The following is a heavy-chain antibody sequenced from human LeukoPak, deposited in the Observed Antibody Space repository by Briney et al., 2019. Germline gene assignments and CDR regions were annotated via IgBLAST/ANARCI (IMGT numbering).Heavy chain of an antibody. D-gene: IGHD2/OR15-2a*01. V-gene: IGHV3-21*01. Sequence: GGSLRLSCAASGFTFSSYNMNWVRQAPGKGLEWVSSISSSSDYIYYADSVKGRFTISRDNAKNSLYLQMKSLRAEDTAVYYCARGKTSQNIVTRKTYNWFDPWGQGTLVTVPS. CDR1: GFTFSSYN. CDR2: ISSSSDYI. CDR3: ARGKTSQNIVTRKTYNWFDP. J-gene: IGHJ5*02.